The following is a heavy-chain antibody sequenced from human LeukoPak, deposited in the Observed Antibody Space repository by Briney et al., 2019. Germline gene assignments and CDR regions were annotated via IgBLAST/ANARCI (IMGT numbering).Heavy chain of an antibody. CDR3: AKYCSGGCYSGLDY. J-gene: IGHJ4*02. CDR2: IGYDGSNK. CDR1: GFTFSSYG. Sequence: PGGSLRLSCAASGFTFSSYGMHWVRQAPGKGLEWVAVIGYDGSNKYYADSVKGRFTISRDNSKNTLHLQMNGLRAEDTAVYYCAKYCSGGCYSGLDYWGQGTPVTVSS. D-gene: IGHD2-21*01. V-gene: IGHV3-33*06.